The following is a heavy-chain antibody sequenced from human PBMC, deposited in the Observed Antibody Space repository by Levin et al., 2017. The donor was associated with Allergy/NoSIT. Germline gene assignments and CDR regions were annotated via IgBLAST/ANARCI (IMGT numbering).Heavy chain of an antibody. V-gene: IGHV4-39*01. CDR2: IYYSGST. CDR3: AHSSSWYNWFDP. Sequence: GSLRLSCTVSGGSISSSSYYWGWIRQPPGTGLEWIGSIYYSGSTYYNPSLKSRVTISVDTSKNQFSLKLSSVTAADTAVYYCAHSSSWYNWFDPWGQGTLVTVSS. D-gene: IGHD6-13*01. J-gene: IGHJ5*02. CDR1: GGSISSSSYY.